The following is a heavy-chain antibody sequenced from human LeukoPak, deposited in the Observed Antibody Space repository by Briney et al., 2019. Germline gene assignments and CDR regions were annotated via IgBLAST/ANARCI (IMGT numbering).Heavy chain of an antibody. J-gene: IGHJ4*02. CDR3: ARDFGYYDILTGYYPIYYFDY. CDR2: ISSNGGST. CDR1: GFTFSSYA. V-gene: IGHV3-64*01. D-gene: IGHD3-9*01. Sequence: GGSLRLSCAASGFTFSSYAMHWVRQAPGKGLEYVSAISSNGGSTYYANSVKGRFTISRDNSKNTLYLQMGSLRAEDMAVYYCARDFGYYDILTGYYPIYYFDYWGQGTLVTVSS.